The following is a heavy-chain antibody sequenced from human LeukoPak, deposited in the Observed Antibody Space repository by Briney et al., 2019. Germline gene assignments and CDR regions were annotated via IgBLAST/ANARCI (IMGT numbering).Heavy chain of an antibody. CDR1: GFTFSRSW. V-gene: IGHV3-7*01. Sequence: PGESLRLSCAGSGFTFSRSWMTWVRQAPGKGLEWVASINQDGSVKHYMDSVKGRFTISRDNSKNTLYLQMNSLRAEDTAVYYCAREWAGDYYDSSGYVDYWGQGTLVTVSS. D-gene: IGHD3-22*01. CDR3: AREWAGDYYDSSGYVDY. CDR2: INQDGSVK. J-gene: IGHJ4*02.